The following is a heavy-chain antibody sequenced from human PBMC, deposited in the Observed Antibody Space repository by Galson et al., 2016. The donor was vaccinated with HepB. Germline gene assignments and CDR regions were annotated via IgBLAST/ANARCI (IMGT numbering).Heavy chain of an antibody. Sequence: TVSGGSISSSSYYWGWFRQPPGRGLEWIGNLYHRGITEYNPSLNSRVTISADTSKNQLSLKVTPVTAADTAVYYCARGRYGSGSLYNWFDPWGQGNLVTVSS. D-gene: IGHD3-10*01. V-gene: IGHV4-39*07. CDR3: ARGRYGSGSLYNWFDP. J-gene: IGHJ5*02. CDR2: LYHRGIT. CDR1: GGSISSSSYY.